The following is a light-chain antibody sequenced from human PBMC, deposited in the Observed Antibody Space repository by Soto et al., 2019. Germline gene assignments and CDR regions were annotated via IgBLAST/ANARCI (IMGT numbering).Light chain of an antibody. V-gene: IGKV3-11*01. CDR1: QSVSSY. J-gene: IGKJ5*01. CDR2: DAS. Sequence: EIVLTQSPATLSLSPGERATLSCRASQSVSSYLAWYQQKPGQAPRLLIYDASNRATGIPARFSGSGSGTDFTLTISSLEPEDFAVYYCQQRSNWPSGTFGQGKRLEIK. CDR3: QQRSNWPSGT.